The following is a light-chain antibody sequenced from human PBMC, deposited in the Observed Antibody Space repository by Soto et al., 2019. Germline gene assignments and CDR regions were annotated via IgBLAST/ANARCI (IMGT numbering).Light chain of an antibody. V-gene: IGKV4-1*01. CDR2: WAS. J-gene: IGKJ5*01. CDR1: QSVLYSSNNKNY. CDR3: LQHYSISIT. Sequence: DIVMTQSPDSLAVSLGERATINCKSSQSVLYSSNNKNYLAWYQQKPGQPPKLLIYWASTRESGVADRFSGSVSGTSFTLTLSSQHAEDMTVYYCLQHYSISITFGQGTRLEI.